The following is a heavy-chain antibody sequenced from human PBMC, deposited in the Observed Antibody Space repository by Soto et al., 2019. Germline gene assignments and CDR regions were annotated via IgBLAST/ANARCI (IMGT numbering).Heavy chain of an antibody. CDR2: VNPNSGGT. V-gene: IGHV1-2*02. Sequence: ASVKVSCKASGYTFTGYYMHWVRQAPGQGLEWMGWVNPNSGGTDYAQKFQGRVTMTRDTSISTAYMGLSRLGSEAAAVHNCARGYPFWSGQSDGEMVAHPWGQGTLVTVSS. J-gene: IGHJ1*01. D-gene: IGHD3-3*01. CDR1: GYTFTGYY. CDR3: ARGYPFWSGQSDGEMVAHP.